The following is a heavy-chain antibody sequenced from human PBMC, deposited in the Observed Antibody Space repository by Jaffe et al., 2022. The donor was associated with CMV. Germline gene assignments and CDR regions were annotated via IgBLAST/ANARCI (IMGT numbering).Heavy chain of an antibody. V-gene: IGHV1-18*01. CDR1: GYTFTSSP. D-gene: IGHD2-8*01. J-gene: IGHJ4*02. Sequence: QVDLVQSGGEMEEPGASVTVSCKASGYTFTSSPIAWVRQAPGQGLEWMGWINPYNGHTKFNQKFQGKVTMTRDSSTGTVYMDLRNLRSDDTGIYYCARVRLVPGGFCDDGVCYGYYFDYWGQGTLVTVSS. CDR2: INPYNGHT. CDR3: ARVRLVPGGFCDDGVCYGYYFDY.